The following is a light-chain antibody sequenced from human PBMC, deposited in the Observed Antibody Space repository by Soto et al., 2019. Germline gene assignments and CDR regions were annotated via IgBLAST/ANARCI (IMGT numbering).Light chain of an antibody. CDR1: SSDVGGYTF. Sequence: QSVLTQPPSASGSPGQSVTISCTGSSSDVGGYTFVSWYQQHPGKAPKVMIFEVSKRPSGVPDRFSGSKSGNTASLTVSGLQDEDEADYYCSSYAGSNTVVFGGGTKLTVL. CDR3: SSYAGSNTVV. CDR2: EVS. V-gene: IGLV2-8*01. J-gene: IGLJ2*01.